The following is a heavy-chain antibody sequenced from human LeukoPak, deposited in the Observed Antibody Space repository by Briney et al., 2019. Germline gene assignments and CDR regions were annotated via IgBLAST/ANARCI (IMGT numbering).Heavy chain of an antibody. CDR3: ARDPRKNKKIAVAAPFDY. V-gene: IGHV3-33*01. CDR2: IWYDGSNK. J-gene: IGHJ4*02. D-gene: IGHD6-19*01. CDR1: GFTFSSYG. Sequence: GGSLRLSCAASGFTFSSYGMHWVRQAPGKGLEWVAVIWYDGSNKYYADSVKGRFTISRDNSKSTLYLQMNSLRAEDTAVYYCARDPRKNKKIAVAAPFDYWGQGTLVTVSS.